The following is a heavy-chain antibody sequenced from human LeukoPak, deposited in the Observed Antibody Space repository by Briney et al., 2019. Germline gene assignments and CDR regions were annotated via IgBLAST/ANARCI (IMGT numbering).Heavy chain of an antibody. J-gene: IGHJ4*02. CDR1: GFTLSPQW. CDR2: INDDGSRT. V-gene: IGHV3-74*01. CDR3: ARATPLYDGGLDY. D-gene: IGHD2-15*01. Sequence: PGGSLRLSCAASGFTLSPQWMSWVRQAPGKGLEWVSRINDDGSRTDYADSVKGRFTISRDNAKNMVYLQMNRLRAEDTAMYFCARATPLYDGGLDYWGQGTLVTVSS.